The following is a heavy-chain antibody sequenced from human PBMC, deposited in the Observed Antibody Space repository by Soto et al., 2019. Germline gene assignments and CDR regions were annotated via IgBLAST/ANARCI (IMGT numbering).Heavy chain of an antibody. CDR2: VYNSGST. Sequence: SETLSLTCNVSGGSISSYYWSWIRQPPGKGLEYIGHVYNSGSTIHSPSLKSRATISVDTSKNQFSLKLTSVTAADTAVYYCAGGSSLCWECFHHWGQGILVTSPQ. V-gene: IGHV4-59*01. D-gene: IGHD2-2*01. CDR1: GGSISSYY. J-gene: IGHJ1*01. CDR3: AGGSSLCWECFHH.